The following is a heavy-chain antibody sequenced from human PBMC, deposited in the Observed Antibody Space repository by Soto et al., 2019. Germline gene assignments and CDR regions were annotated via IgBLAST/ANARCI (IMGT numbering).Heavy chain of an antibody. J-gene: IGHJ6*02. V-gene: IGHV4-34*01. Sequence: PSETLSLTCAVYGGSFSGYYWSWIRQPPGKGLEWIGEINHSGSTNYNPSLKSRVTISVDTSKNQFSLKLSSVTAADTAVYYCARSGRGYYYYGMDVWGQGTTVTV. D-gene: IGHD6-25*01. CDR2: INHSGST. CDR3: ARSGRGYYYYGMDV. CDR1: GGSFSGYY.